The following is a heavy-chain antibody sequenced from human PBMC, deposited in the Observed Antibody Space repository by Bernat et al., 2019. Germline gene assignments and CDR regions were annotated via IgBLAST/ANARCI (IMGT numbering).Heavy chain of an antibody. J-gene: IGHJ3*02. CDR2: IWYDGSNK. CDR1: GFTFSSYG. V-gene: IGHV3-33*01. CDR3: ARDPGTLVNDAFDI. Sequence: QVQLVESGGGVVQPGRSLRLSCVASGFTFSSYGMHWVRQAPGKGLEWVAVIWYDGSNKYYADSVKGRFTISRDNSKNTLYLQMNSLRAEDTAVYYCARDPGTLVNDAFDIWGQGTMVTVSS. D-gene: IGHD1-26*01.